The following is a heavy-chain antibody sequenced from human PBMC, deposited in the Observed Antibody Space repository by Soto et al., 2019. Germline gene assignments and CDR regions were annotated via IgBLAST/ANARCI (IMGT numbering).Heavy chain of an antibody. CDR1: GFTFSTYW. Sequence: EVQLVESGGGLVQPGGSLRMSCAASGFTFSTYWMSWVRQAPGKGLERVATIRQDGSEKHYVDSVEGRFTISRDNAKDSLHLQMDSLRVEDTAVYHCVRGCGRASCPYYLDVWGKGTTVTVSS. CDR3: VRGCGRASCPYYLDV. D-gene: IGHD2-2*01. V-gene: IGHV3-7*01. CDR2: IRQDGSEK. J-gene: IGHJ6*03.